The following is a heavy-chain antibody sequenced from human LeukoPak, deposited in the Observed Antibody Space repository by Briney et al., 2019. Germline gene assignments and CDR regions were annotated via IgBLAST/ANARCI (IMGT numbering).Heavy chain of an antibody. CDR1: GYTFTDYY. Sequence: ASVKVSCKASGYTFTDYYIHWVRQAPGRGLEWMRWINPNSGGTYYPQKFQGRVTMTRDTSINIAYMELSRLRSDDTAMYYCARDSNDDPVWYFNLWGRGTLVTVSS. CDR3: ARDSNDDPVWYFNL. D-gene: IGHD4-11*01. V-gene: IGHV1-2*02. CDR2: INPNSGGT. J-gene: IGHJ2*01.